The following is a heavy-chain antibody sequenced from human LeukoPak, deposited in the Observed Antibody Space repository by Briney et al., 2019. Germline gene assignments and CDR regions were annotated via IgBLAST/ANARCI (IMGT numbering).Heavy chain of an antibody. CDR2: ISAYNGNT. CDR1: GYTFTSYG. V-gene: IGHV1-18*01. D-gene: IGHD4-17*01. CDR3: ARDGPDYGDYINFDY. Sequence: GASVKVSCKASGYTFTSYGISWVRQAPGQGLEWMGWISAYNGNTNYAQKLQGRVTMTTDTSTNTAYMELRSLRSDDTAVYYCARDGPDYGDYINFDYWGQGTLVTVSS. J-gene: IGHJ4*02.